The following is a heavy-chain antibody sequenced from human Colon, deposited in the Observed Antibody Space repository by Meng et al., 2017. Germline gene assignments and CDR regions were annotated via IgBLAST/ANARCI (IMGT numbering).Heavy chain of an antibody. CDR2: INSDGSGA. D-gene: IGHD1-26*01. J-gene: IGHJ4*02. V-gene: IGHV3-74*03. Sequence: EVQLVESGGGLVQPGVSLRLSCAASGFTFSTYWMHWVRQAPGKGLMWVSHINSDGSGATYADSVRGRFTISRDNAKNTLYLHMSSLRVEDTAVYYCVRDLPGIGIDYWGQGTLVTVSS. CDR3: VRDLPGIGIDY. CDR1: GFTFSTYW.